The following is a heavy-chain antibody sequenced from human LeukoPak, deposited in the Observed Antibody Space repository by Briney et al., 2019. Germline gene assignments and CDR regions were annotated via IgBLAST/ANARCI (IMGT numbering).Heavy chain of an antibody. CDR3: VKDWRDESNCGGDCLQY. V-gene: IGHV3-23*01. D-gene: IGHD2-21*02. CDR2: ISVSGGGT. CDR1: GFTFSAYS. Sequence: GGSLRLSCVASGFTFSAYSMTWVRQAPGNGLDWVSSISVSGGGTYYADSVRGRFTISRDNSKNTLYLHMNSLRAEDTAVYYCVKDWRDESNCGGDCLQYWGQGTLVTVSS. J-gene: IGHJ4*02.